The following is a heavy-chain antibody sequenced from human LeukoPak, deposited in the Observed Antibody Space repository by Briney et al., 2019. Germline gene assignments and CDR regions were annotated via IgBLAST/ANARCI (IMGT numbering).Heavy chain of an antibody. D-gene: IGHD3-16*01. CDR2: IYGGGSTTYNPSP. Sequence: SETLSLTCIVSGGSISSYFWNWIRQPAGKGLEWIGNIYGGGSTTYNPSPNYNPSLKSRVTMSMDTSNNEFSLSLTSVTAADTAVYYCARDLGWGSPVAYWGQGILVTVSS. J-gene: IGHJ4*02. V-gene: IGHV4-4*07. CDR3: ARDLGWGSPVAY. CDR1: GGSISSYF.